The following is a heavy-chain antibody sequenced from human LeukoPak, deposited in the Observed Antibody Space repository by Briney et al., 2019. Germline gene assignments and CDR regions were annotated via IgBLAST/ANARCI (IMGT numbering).Heavy chain of an antibody. V-gene: IGHV4-59*01. CDR2: IYYSGST. Sequence: SETLSLTCTVSGGSISSYYWSWIRQPPGKGLEWIGYIYYSGSTNYNPSLKSRVTISVDTSKNQFSLKLSSVTAADTAVYYCARVRITMVRGVRNYYYMDVWGTGTTVTVSS. D-gene: IGHD3-10*01. CDR3: ARVRITMVRGVRNYYYMDV. CDR1: GGSISSYY. J-gene: IGHJ6*03.